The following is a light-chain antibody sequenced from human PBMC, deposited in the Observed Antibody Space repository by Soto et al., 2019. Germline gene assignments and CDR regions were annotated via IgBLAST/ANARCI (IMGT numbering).Light chain of an antibody. CDR2: GAS. V-gene: IGKV3-11*01. CDR1: QSVNSR. J-gene: IGKJ1*01. CDR3: QQRSNWPRT. Sequence: EIVLTQSPGTLALSPGERATLSCRASQSVNSRLAWYQHKPGQAPRLLISGASNRASGIPARFSAWGSGTDFTLTISRVDPADFAFYYCQQRSNWPRTFGQGTKVDIK.